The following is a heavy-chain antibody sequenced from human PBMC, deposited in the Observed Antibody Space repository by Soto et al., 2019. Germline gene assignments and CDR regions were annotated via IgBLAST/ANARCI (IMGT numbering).Heavy chain of an antibody. CDR2: INAGNGNT. V-gene: IGHV1-3*01. J-gene: IGHJ3*02. Sequence: ASVKVSCKASGYTFTGYYMHWVRQAPGQGLEWMGWINAGNGNTKYSQKFQGRVTITRDTSASTAYMELSSLRSEDTAVYYCARGLLMFWGVILDAFVIWG. CDR1: GYTFTGYY. CDR3: ARGLLMFWGVILDAFVI. D-gene: IGHD3-10*01.